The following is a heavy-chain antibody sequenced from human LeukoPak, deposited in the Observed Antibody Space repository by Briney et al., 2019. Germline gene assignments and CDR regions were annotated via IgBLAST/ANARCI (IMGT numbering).Heavy chain of an antibody. J-gene: IGHJ3*02. V-gene: IGHV4-39*07. CDR1: GGSISSSSYY. D-gene: IGHD1-26*01. Sequence: SETLSLTCTVSGGSISSSSYYWSWIRQPPGKGLEWIGEINHSGSTNYNPSLKSRVTISVDTSKNQFSLKLSSVTAADTAVYYCARRGRWMGAFDIWGQGTMVTVSS. CDR3: ARRGRWMGAFDI. CDR2: INHSGST.